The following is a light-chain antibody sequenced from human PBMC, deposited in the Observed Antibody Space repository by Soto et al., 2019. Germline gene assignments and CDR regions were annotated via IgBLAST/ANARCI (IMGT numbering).Light chain of an antibody. CDR1: SSDVGGYNY. CDR3: SSYSSMSAYV. J-gene: IGLJ1*01. V-gene: IGLV2-14*01. CDR2: DVS. Sequence: QSVLTQPASVSGSPGQSITISCTGTSSDVGGYNYVSWYQQHPGKAPKLMIYDVSNRPSGVSNRFSGSKSGDTASLTISGLQAEDEADYYCSSYSSMSAYVFGIGTKVTVL.